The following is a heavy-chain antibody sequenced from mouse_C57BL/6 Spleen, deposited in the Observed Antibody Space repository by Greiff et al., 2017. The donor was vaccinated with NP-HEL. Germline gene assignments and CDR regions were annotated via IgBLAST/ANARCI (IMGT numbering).Heavy chain of an antibody. J-gene: IGHJ2*01. D-gene: IGHD2-4*01. CDR1: GYTFTSYG. V-gene: IGHV1-81*01. CDR2: IYPRSGNT. Sequence: QVQLQQSGAELARPGASVKLSCKASGYTFTSYGISWVKQRTGQGLEWIGEIYPRSGNTYYNEKFKGKATLTADKSSSTAYMELRSLTSEDSAVYFCARERDYLYYFDYWGQGTTLTVSS. CDR3: ARERDYLYYFDY.